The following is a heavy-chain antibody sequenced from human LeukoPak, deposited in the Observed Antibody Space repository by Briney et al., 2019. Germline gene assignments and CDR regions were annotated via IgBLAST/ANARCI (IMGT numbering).Heavy chain of an antibody. D-gene: IGHD6-13*01. Sequence: SETLSLTSTVSGGSISSGDYYWSWIRQPPGKGLEWIGYIYYSGSTYYNPSLKSRVTISVGTSKNQFSLKLSSVTAADTAVYYCAREVTGGAAGTRPILDYWGQGTLVTVSS. CDR1: GGSISSGDYY. CDR3: AREVTGGAAGTRPILDY. J-gene: IGHJ4*02. CDR2: IYYSGST. V-gene: IGHV4-30-4*08.